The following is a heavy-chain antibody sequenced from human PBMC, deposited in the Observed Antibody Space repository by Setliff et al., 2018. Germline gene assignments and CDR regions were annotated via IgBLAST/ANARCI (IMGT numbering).Heavy chain of an antibody. CDR2: IYYSGST. CDR3: ARRDSTGYYGYSFDF. Sequence: TSETLSLTCTVSGGSISSYYWSWIRQPPGKGLEWIGSIYYSGSTYYNPSLKSRVTISVDTSKNQFSLKLSSVTAADTAFYYCARRDSTGYYGYSFDFWGQGILVTVSS. V-gene: IGHV4-59*08. CDR1: GGSISSYY. D-gene: IGHD3-22*01. J-gene: IGHJ4*02.